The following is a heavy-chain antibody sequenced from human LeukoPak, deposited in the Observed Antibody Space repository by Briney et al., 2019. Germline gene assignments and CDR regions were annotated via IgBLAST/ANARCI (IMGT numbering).Heavy chain of an antibody. CDR2: ISGSGGST. J-gene: IGHJ5*02. D-gene: IGHD6-13*01. CDR3: TRGAPYSSSWP. CDR1: GFTFSSYA. V-gene: IGHV3-23*01. Sequence: PGGSLRLSCAASGFTFSSYAMSWVRQAPGKGLEWVSAISGSGGSTYYADSVKGRFTISRDNAKNTLFLQMNSLRAEDTAVYYCTRGAPYSSSWPWGQGTLVTVSS.